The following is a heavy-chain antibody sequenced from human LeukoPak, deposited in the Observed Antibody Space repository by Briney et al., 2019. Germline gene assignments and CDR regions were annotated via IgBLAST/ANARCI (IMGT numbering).Heavy chain of an antibody. CDR2: IYYSGSA. D-gene: IGHD3-22*01. J-gene: IGHJ5*02. V-gene: IGHV4-39*01. CDR3: ARIISTIEYYYDSSGYYP. Sequence: SETLSLTCTVSGVSISTNSYYWGWIRQPPGKGLKWIGGIYYSGSAYYNPSLRSRVTISVNTSKNQFSLKLSSVTAADTAVYYCARIISTIEYYYDSSGYYPWGQGTLVTVSS. CDR1: GVSISTNSYY.